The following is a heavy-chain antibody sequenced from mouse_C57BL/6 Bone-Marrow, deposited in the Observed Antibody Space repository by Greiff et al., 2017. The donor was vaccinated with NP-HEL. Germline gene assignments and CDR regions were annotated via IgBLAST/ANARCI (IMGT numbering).Heavy chain of an antibody. D-gene: IGHD2-10*01. Sequence: QVQLKQSGAELVRPGTSVKVSCKASGYAFTNYLIEWVKQRPGQGLEWIGVINPGSGGTNYNEKFKGKATLTADKSSSTAYMQLSSLTSEDSAVYFCARRSYHLDYWGQGTTLTVSS. CDR1: GYAFTNYL. V-gene: IGHV1-54*01. CDR3: ARRSYHLDY. J-gene: IGHJ2*01. CDR2: INPGSGGT.